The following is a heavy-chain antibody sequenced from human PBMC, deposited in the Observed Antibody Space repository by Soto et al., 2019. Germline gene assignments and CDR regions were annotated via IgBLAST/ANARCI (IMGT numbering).Heavy chain of an antibody. CDR3: AREEGVVVVAATRLRYFDL. CDR2: IYYSGST. D-gene: IGHD2-15*01. Sequence: SETLSLNCTVSGGSISSYYWSWIRQPPGKGLEWIGYIYYSGSTNYNPSLKSRVTISVDTSKNQFSLKLSSVTAADTAVYYCAREEGVVVVAATRLRYFDLWGRGTLVTVSS. V-gene: IGHV4-59*01. J-gene: IGHJ2*01. CDR1: GGSISSYY.